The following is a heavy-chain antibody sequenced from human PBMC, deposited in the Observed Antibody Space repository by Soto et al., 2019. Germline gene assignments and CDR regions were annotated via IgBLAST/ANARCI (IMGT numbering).Heavy chain of an antibody. CDR3: ARDSAAAVKYWFDY. J-gene: IGHJ4*02. Sequence: EVQLVESGGGLVQPGGSLRLSCAASGFTFSSYSMNWVRQAPGKGLEWVSCITGTGDTVYYADSVKGRFTISRDNAKNSLYLQMNSLRAEDTAVYYCARDSAAAVKYWFDYWGQGSLVTVSS. V-gene: IGHV3-48*01. CDR2: ITGTGDTV. D-gene: IGHD6-13*01. CDR1: GFTFSSYS.